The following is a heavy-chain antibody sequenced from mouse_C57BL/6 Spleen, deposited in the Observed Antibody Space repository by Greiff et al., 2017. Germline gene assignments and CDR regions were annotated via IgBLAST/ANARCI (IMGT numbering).Heavy chain of an antibody. D-gene: IGHD2-4*01. CDR3: ARYDYDGAMDY. CDR2: IHPNSGST. Sequence: QVQLKQPGAELVKPGASVTLSCKASGYTFTSYWMHWVKQRPGQGLEWIGMIHPNSGSTNYNEKFKSKATLTVDKSSSTAYMQLSSLTSEDSAVYYCARYDYDGAMDYWGQGTSVTVSS. CDR1: GYTFTSYW. V-gene: IGHV1-64*01. J-gene: IGHJ4*01.